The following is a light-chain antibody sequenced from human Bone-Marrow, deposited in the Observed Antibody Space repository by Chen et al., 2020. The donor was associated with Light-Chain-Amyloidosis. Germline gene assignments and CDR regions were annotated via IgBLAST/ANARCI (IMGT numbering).Light chain of an antibody. J-gene: IGKJ3*01. CDR3: QQRSNWPPWFFT. CDR2: DTS. V-gene: IGKV3-11*01. Sequence: EIVLTQSPATLSLSPGERATLSCRSSQSVRRSLAWYQQRPGQAPRLLFYDTSDRASGVPARFSGSGSETDFTLTISSLEPEDFAVYFCQQRSNWPPWFFTFCPGTRV. CDR1: QSVRRS.